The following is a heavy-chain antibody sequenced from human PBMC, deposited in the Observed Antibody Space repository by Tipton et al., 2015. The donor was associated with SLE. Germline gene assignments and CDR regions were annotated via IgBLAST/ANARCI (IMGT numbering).Heavy chain of an antibody. V-gene: IGHV4-61*02. D-gene: IGHD5-12*01. CDR1: GVSVSSGSYY. J-gene: IGHJ4*02. Sequence: TLSLTCSVSGVSVSSGSYYWSWIRQSAGKGLEWIGRIYTRGSMNYNLSLKSRATISVDRSKNQFSLNLSSVTAADTAVYYCARANGYDYLDSWGQGLLVTVSS. CDR3: ARANGYDYLDS. CDR2: IYTRGSM.